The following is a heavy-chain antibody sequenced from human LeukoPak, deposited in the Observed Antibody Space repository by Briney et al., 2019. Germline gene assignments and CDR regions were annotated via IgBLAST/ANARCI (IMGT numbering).Heavy chain of an antibody. CDR1: GGTFSSYA. CDR3: ARRRQGDYAFDY. Sequence: SVQVSCKASGGTFSSYAISWVRQAPGRGLQWMGGIIPIFGTANYAQKFQGRVTITTDESTSTAYMELGSLRSEDTAVYYCARRRQGDYAFDYWGQGTLVTVSS. V-gene: IGHV1-69*05. CDR2: IIPIFGTA. D-gene: IGHD4-17*01. J-gene: IGHJ4*02.